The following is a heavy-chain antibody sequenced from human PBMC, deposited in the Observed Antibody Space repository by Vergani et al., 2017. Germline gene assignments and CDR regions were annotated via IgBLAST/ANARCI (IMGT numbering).Heavy chain of an antibody. CDR1: GFTFSTYD. Sequence: EVQLVESGGGLVQPGGSLRLSCAASGFTFSTYDRHWVSQATGKGLEWVSAIGTAGDTYYPGSVKGRFTISRENAKNSLYLQMNGLRAGDTAVYYCARDLFYYDSSGYYSGFFDYWGQGTLVTVSS. V-gene: IGHV3-13*01. J-gene: IGHJ4*02. CDR3: ARDLFYYDSSGYYSGFFDY. D-gene: IGHD3-22*01. CDR2: IGTAGDT.